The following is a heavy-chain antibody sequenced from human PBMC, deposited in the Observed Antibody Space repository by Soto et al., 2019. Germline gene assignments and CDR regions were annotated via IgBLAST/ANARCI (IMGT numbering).Heavy chain of an antibody. J-gene: IGHJ6*02. D-gene: IGHD6-13*01. CDR2: ISGSSSTI. V-gene: IGHV3-48*02. CDR3: ARVGKGIIETMYHDYYALDV. Sequence: EVQLVESGGALVKPGGSLRLSCAASGFTFSSYVMKWVRQAPGKGLEWVSYISGSSSTIFYADSVKGRFTTSRDNAKNSLFLQMNSLRDDDTAVYYCARVGKGIIETMYHDYYALDVWGQGTTVIVSS. CDR1: GFTFSSYV.